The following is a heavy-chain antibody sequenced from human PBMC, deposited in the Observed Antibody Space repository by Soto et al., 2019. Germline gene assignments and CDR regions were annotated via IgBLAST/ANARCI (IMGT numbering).Heavy chain of an antibody. Sequence: SETLYLTCTVSGGSISSSSYYWGWIRQPPGKGLEWIGSIYYSGSTYYNPSLKSRVTISVDTSKNQFSLKLSSVTAADTAVYYCARLRRDGYNWDYWGQGTLVTVSS. J-gene: IGHJ4*02. CDR3: ARLRRDGYNWDY. D-gene: IGHD5-12*01. V-gene: IGHV4-39*01. CDR1: GGSISSSSYY. CDR2: IYYSGST.